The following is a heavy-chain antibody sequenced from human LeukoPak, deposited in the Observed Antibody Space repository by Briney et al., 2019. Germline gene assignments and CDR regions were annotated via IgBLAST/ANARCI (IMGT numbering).Heavy chain of an antibody. CDR3: ARKAGYYYGSGDY. D-gene: IGHD3-10*01. CDR2: IKKDGSEI. V-gene: IGHV3-7*03. CDR1: GFTFSNFW. Sequence: PGGSLRLSCEGSGFTFSNFWMSWVRQAPGKGLEWVANIKKDGSEIYYVDSVKGRFTISRDNAKNSLYLQMNSLRAEDTAVYYCARKAGYYYGSGDYWGQGTLVTVSS. J-gene: IGHJ4*02.